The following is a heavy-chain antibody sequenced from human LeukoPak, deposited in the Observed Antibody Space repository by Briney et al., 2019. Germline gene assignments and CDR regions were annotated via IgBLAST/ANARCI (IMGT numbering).Heavy chain of an antibody. CDR3: AREGYTYGKYFDY. CDR2: INPNGGST. CDR1: GYTFTNYY. Sequence: ASVKVSCKASGYTFTNYYIHWVRHAPGQGLERMGIINPNGGSTTYAQKFQGRVTMTRDTSTSTVYMELSSLRSEDTAVYSCAREGYTYGKYFDYGGQGTLVTVSS. D-gene: IGHD5-18*01. V-gene: IGHV1-46*01. J-gene: IGHJ4*02.